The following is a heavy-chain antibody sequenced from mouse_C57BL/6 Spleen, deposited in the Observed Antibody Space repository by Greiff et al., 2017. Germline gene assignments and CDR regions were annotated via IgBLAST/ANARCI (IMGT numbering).Heavy chain of an antibody. CDR3: TSHYYFDY. Sequence: EVQLQQSGAELVRPGASVKLSCTASGFNIKDDYMHWVKQRPEQGLEWIGWIDPGNGDTEYASKFQGKATITADTSSNTAYLQLSSLTSEDTAVYYCTSHYYFDYWCQGTTLTVSS. CDR1: GFNIKDDY. CDR2: IDPGNGDT. V-gene: IGHV14-4*01. J-gene: IGHJ2*01.